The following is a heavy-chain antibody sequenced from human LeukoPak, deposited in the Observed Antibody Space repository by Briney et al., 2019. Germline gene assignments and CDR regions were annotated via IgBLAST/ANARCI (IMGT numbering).Heavy chain of an antibody. CDR2: INSDGSST. CDR1: GFTFSSYW. CDR3: ARPHYYDSSGYYPYYYYYGMDV. D-gene: IGHD3-22*01. V-gene: IGHV3-74*01. J-gene: IGHJ6*02. Sequence: PGGSLRLSCAASGFTFSSYWMHWVRHAPGKGLVWVSRINSDGSSTIYADSVKGRFTISRENAKNTLYLQMNSLRAEDTAVYYCARPHYYDSSGYYPYYYYYGMDVWGQGTTVTVSS.